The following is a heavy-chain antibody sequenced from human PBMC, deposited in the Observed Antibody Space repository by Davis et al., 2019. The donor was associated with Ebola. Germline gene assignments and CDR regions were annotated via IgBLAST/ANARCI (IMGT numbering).Heavy chain of an antibody. J-gene: IGHJ4*02. Sequence: ASVKVSCKASGYAFTSYGFTWVRQARGQGLEWMGWINANNGDTNYARNLQGRVTITRDTSTSTAYMELRILTSDDTAVYSCVRDFKSACRSTNCYYFDYWGQGTLVTVSS. CDR2: INANNGDT. V-gene: IGHV1-18*01. CDR3: VRDFKSACRSTNCYYFDY. D-gene: IGHD2-2*01. CDR1: GYAFTSYG.